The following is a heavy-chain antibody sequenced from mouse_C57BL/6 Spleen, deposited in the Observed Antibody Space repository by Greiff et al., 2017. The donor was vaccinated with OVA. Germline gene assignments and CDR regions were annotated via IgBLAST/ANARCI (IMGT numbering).Heavy chain of an antibody. D-gene: IGHD2-5*01. V-gene: IGHV5-12*01. CDR1: GFTFSDYY. CDR2: ISNGGGST. Sequence: EVHLVESGGGLVQPGGSLTLSCAASGFTFSDYYMYWVRQTPEKRLEWVAYISNGGGSTYYPATVKGRFTISRDNGKNTLYLQMCRLKSEDTAMYYCARRVDSNYLYYAMDYWGQGTSVTVSS. J-gene: IGHJ4*01. CDR3: ARRVDSNYLYYAMDY.